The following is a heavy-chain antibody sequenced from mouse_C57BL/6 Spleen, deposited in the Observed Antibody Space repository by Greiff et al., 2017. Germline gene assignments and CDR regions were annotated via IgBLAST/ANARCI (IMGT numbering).Heavy chain of an antibody. CDR3: VRQDSNYAWFAC. Sequence: EVTLVESGGGLVQPKGSLKLSCAASGSSFNTYAMNWVRQAPGKGLEWVARIRSKSNNYATYYADSVKDRFTISRDDSESMLYLQMNNLKTYDTAIYYCVRQDSNYAWFACCGQGPLVTVSA. J-gene: IGHJ3*01. CDR2: IRSKSNNYAT. V-gene: IGHV10-1*01. D-gene: IGHD2-5*01. CDR1: GSSFNTYA.